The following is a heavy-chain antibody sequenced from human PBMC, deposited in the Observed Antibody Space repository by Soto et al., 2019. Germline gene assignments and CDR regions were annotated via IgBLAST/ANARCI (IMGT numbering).Heavy chain of an antibody. V-gene: IGHV4-30-2*01. D-gene: IGHD3-16*01. CDR2: ISHTGRT. Sequence: QLQLQESGSGLVKPSQTLSLTCAVSGGSISSGNSYAWSWIRQPPGKGLEWIGSISHTGRTSYNPCLKGRDTMSVDKSNNQFSLKLSSVTAADMAVYYCARAVAPYLGTWFDPWGQGSLVIVSS. CDR1: GGSISSGNSYA. J-gene: IGHJ5*02. CDR3: ARAVAPYLGTWFDP.